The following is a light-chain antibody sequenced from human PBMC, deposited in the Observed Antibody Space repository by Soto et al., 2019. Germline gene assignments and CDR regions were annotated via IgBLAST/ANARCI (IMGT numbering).Light chain of an antibody. CDR1: QSVIRY. Sequence: EIVLTQSPSTLSFSPWERSTLSFRASQSVIRYLAWYQQRPGQAPRLLIYDASYRATGIPARFSGSGSGTDFTLTISSLEPEDFAVYYCQHRFNWPWTFGQGTKVDI. J-gene: IGKJ1*01. CDR3: QHRFNWPWT. CDR2: DAS. V-gene: IGKV3-11*01.